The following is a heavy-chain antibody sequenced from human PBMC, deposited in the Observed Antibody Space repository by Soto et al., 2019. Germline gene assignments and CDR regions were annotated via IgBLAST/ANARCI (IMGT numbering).Heavy chain of an antibody. V-gene: IGHV3-30*03. J-gene: IGHJ4*02. CDR3: VRAPGSATVTTSYVDY. Sequence: PVGSLRLSCAASGFTLRNYAMHWVRQAPGKGLEWVVVISYDGSKKYYADSLEGRFTISRDNSNNTLYLQMNSLTDEDTAVYYCVRAPGSATVTTSYVDYWGQGTLVTVS. CDR1: GFTLRNYA. D-gene: IGHD4-17*01. CDR2: ISYDGSKK.